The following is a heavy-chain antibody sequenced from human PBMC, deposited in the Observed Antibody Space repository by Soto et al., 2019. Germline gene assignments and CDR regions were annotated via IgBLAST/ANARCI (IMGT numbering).Heavy chain of an antibody. J-gene: IGHJ4*02. CDR1: GFTLSGFD. D-gene: IGHD2-15*01. CDR2: IKTKADNYAT. V-gene: IGHV3-73*01. CDR3: TRRDCSSGGCYSDFDY. Sequence: GGFLRLSCAASGFTLSGFDIHWVRQASGEGLEWVGRIKTKADNYATAFAASLKGRFAISRDDSKNTAYLEMNSLKTEDTAVYYCTRRDCSSGGCYSDFDYWAREPWSPSPQ.